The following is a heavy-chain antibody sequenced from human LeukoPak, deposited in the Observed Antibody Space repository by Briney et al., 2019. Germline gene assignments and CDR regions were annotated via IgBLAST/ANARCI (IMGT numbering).Heavy chain of an antibody. V-gene: IGHV3-23*01. CDR1: GFTFSSYG. Sequence: GGSLRLSCAASGFTFSSYGMSWVRQAPGKGLEWVSAISGSGGSTYYADSVKGRFTISRDNSKNTLYLQMNSLRAEDTAVYYCAKDQVRWELPGYWGQGTLVTVSS. CDR2: ISGSGGST. D-gene: IGHD1-26*01. CDR3: AKDQVRWELPGY. J-gene: IGHJ4*02.